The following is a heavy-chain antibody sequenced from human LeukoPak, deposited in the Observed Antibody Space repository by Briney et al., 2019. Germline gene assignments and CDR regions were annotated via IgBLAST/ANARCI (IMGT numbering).Heavy chain of an antibody. J-gene: IGHJ4*02. CDR3: ARLVLNIRFLEWFYFDY. V-gene: IGHV4-39*01. CDR2: IYYSGST. Sequence: SETLSLTCTVSGGSISSSSYYWGWIRQPPGKGLEWIGSIYYSGSTYYNPSLKSRVTISVDTSKNQFSLKLSSVTAADTAVYYCARLVLNIRFLEWFYFDYWGQGTLVTVSS. D-gene: IGHD3-3*01. CDR1: GGSISSSSYY.